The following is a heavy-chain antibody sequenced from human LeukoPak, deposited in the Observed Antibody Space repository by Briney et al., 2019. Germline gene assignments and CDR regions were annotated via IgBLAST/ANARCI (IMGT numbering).Heavy chain of an antibody. J-gene: IGHJ5*02. Sequence: SQTLSLTCTVSGGSISSGTYYWSWIRQPAGKGLEWIGRIYTSGSTNYNPSLKSRVTISVDTSKNQFSLKLSSVTAADTAVYYCARDLRGENTYYDILTGYYPNWFDPWGQGTLVTVSS. V-gene: IGHV4-61*02. D-gene: IGHD3-9*01. CDR2: IYTSGST. CDR1: GGSISSGTYY. CDR3: ARDLRGENTYYDILTGYYPNWFDP.